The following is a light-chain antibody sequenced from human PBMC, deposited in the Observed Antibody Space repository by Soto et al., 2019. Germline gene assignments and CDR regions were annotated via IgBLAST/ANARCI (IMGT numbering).Light chain of an antibody. CDR3: QQRYNWPPLT. J-gene: IGKJ5*01. CDR1: QSVRSN. Sequence: EIVMTQSPATLSVSPGERATLSCRASQSVRSNLGWYQQKPSQAPRFLIYDASNRATGIPARFSGSGSGTDFTPNISSLEPEDFEIDYCQQRYNWPPLTFGQGTRLEIK. V-gene: IGKV3-11*01. CDR2: DAS.